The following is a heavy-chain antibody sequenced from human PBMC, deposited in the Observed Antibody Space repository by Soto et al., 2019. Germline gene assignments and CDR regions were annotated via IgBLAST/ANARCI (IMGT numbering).Heavy chain of an antibody. D-gene: IGHD3-10*01. CDR3: AREPQWFGELLPYYGMDV. V-gene: IGHV1-18*01. CDR1: GYTFTSYG. CDR2: ISAYNGNT. Sequence: ASVKVSCKASGYTFTSYGISWVRQAPGQGLEWMGWISAYNGNTNYAQKLQGRVTMTTDTSTSTAYMELRSLRSDDTAVYYCAREPQWFGELLPYYGMDVWGQGTTVTVSS. J-gene: IGHJ6*02.